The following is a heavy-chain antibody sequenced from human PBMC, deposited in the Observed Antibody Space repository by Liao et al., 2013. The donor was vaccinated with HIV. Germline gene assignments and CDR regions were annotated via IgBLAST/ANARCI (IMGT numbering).Heavy chain of an antibody. CDR2: IYYSGST. CDR1: GGSISSSSYY. V-gene: IGHV4-39*07. CDR3: VRILRFLNPENRGLVDF. D-gene: IGHD3-3*01. J-gene: IGHJ4*02. Sequence: QLQLQESGPGLVKPSETLSLTCTVSGGSISSSSYYWGWIRQPPGKGLEWIGSIYYSGSTYYNPSLKSRVTISVDTSKNQFSLNVNFMTAADTATYYCVRILRFLNPENRGLVDFWGQGILVTVSS.